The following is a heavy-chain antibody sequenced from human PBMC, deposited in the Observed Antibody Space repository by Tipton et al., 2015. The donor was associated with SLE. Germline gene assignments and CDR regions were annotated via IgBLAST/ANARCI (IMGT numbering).Heavy chain of an antibody. V-gene: IGHV4-31*03. CDR3: ARVPYVYDRRSSIY. Sequence: TLSLTCTVSGGSVNTGDCYWTWIRQHPGKGPEWIGYIYNSGTTYYNPSLRGRITISIDTSKNQYFLSLNSVTAADTAVYYCARVPYVYDRRSSIYWGQGSLVTVST. D-gene: IGHD3-16*01. CDR1: GGSVNTGDCY. CDR2: IYNSGTT. J-gene: IGHJ1*01.